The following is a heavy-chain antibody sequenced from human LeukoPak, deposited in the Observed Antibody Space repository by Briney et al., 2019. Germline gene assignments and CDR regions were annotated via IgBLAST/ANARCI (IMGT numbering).Heavy chain of an antibody. V-gene: IGHV4-39*07. J-gene: IGHJ4*02. D-gene: IGHD6-13*01. CDR2: IYYSGST. Sequence: ASETLSLTCTVSGGSISSSSYYWGWIRQPPGKGLEWIGSIYYSGSTYYNPSLKSRVTISVDTSKNQFSLYFHSVTAADTAVYFCGSSHSSSWYDFWGQGTLVTVSS. CDR3: GSSHSSSWYDF. CDR1: GGSISSSSYY.